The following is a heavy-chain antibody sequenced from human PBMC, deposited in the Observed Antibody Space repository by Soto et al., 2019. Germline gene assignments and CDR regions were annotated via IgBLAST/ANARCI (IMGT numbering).Heavy chain of an antibody. Sequence: GASVKVSCKASGYTFTSYGISWVRQAPGQGLEWMGWISAYNGNTNYAQNLQGRVTMTTDTSTSTAYMELRSLRSDDTAVYYCARDQRIAVAGARGFQHWGQGTLVTVSS. D-gene: IGHD6-13*01. V-gene: IGHV1-18*01. CDR3: ARDQRIAVAGARGFQH. CDR1: GYTFTSYG. J-gene: IGHJ1*01. CDR2: ISAYNGNT.